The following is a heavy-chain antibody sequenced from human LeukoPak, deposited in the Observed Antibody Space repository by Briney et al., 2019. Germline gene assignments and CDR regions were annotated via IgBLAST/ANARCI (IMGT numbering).Heavy chain of an antibody. CDR3: ARGNILSGYCFDF. CDR1: GGSITGYY. D-gene: IGHD3-9*01. J-gene: IGHJ4*02. Sequence: PSETLSLTCAVYGGSITGYYWSWIRQPPGKGLEWVGEIHYTGATSYNPSLKGRATISIDTSKNQVSLKLSSVTAADTAVYYCARGNILSGYCFDFWGQGALVTVSS. V-gene: IGHV4-34*01. CDR2: IHYTGAT.